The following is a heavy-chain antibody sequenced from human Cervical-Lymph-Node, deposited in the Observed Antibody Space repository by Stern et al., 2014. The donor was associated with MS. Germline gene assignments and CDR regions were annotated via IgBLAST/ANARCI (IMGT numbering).Heavy chain of an antibody. Sequence: QLQLQESGSGLVKPSQTLSLTCAVSGGSIGSGGYSWGWIRQPTGRGPEWIVYIYQSGSTYYTPSLKSRVTMSVDRSKNQFSLKVNSVTAADTAVYYCARVRQQLQPGAFDIWGQGTMVTVSS. V-gene: IGHV4-30-2*01. J-gene: IGHJ3*02. CDR3: ARVRQQLQPGAFDI. CDR2: IYQSGST. D-gene: IGHD6-13*01. CDR1: GGSIGSGGYS.